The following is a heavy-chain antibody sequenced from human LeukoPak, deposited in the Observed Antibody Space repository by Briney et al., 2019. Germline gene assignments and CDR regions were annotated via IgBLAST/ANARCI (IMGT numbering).Heavy chain of an antibody. V-gene: IGHV3-23*01. J-gene: IGHJ4*02. CDR3: AKASWELLDFDY. Sequence: GGSLRLSCAASGFTFSSYAMSWVRQAPGTGLEWVSAMSGSGGSTYYADSVKGRFTISRDNSKNTLYLQMNSLRAEDTAVYYCAKASWELLDFDYWGQGTLVTVSS. D-gene: IGHD1-26*01. CDR2: MSGSGGST. CDR1: GFTFSSYA.